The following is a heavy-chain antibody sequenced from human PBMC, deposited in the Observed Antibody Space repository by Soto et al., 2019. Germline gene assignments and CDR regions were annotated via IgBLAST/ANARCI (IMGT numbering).Heavy chain of an antibody. CDR3: ARDRPLHDIAAAGTENWFDP. D-gene: IGHD6-13*01. CDR1: GGTFSSYA. Sequence: SVKVSCKASGGTFSSYAISWVRQAPGQGLERMGGIIPIFGTANYAQKFQGRVTITADESTSTAYMELSSLRSEDTAVYYCARDRPLHDIAAAGTENWFDPWGQGTLVTVAS. V-gene: IGHV1-69*13. J-gene: IGHJ5*02. CDR2: IIPIFGTA.